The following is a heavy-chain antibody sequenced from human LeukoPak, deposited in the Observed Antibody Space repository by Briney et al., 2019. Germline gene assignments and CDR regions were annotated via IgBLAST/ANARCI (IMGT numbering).Heavy chain of an antibody. V-gene: IGHV3-21*04. D-gene: IGHD2-2*01. J-gene: IGHJ3*02. CDR3: AKSGTNCSSTSCYLSDAFDI. CDR2: ISSSSSYI. CDR1: GFTFSSYS. Sequence: GGSLRLSCAASGFTFSSYSMNWVRQAPGKGLEWVSSISSSSSYIYYADSVKGRFTISRDNAKNSLYLQMNSLRAEDTAVYYCAKSGTNCSSTSCYLSDAFDIWGQGTMVTVSS.